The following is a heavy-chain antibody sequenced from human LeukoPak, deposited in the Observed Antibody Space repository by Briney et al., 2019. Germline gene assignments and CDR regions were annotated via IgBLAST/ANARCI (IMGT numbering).Heavy chain of an antibody. Sequence: GGSLRLSCAPSGFAFSSYWMSWVRQAPGEGLEWLANIKQDGSEKFYGDSVKGRFTISRDNAKNSLYQQMNSLRAEDTAVYYCARDAGSGSYLMEYYFDYWGQGTLVTVSS. CDR1: GFAFSSYW. V-gene: IGHV3-7*01. CDR2: IKQDGSEK. D-gene: IGHD3-10*01. J-gene: IGHJ4*02. CDR3: ARDAGSGSYLMEYYFDY.